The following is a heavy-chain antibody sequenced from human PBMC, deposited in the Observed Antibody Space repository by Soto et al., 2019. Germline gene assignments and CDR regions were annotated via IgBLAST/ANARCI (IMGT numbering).Heavy chain of an antibody. D-gene: IGHD3-10*01. Sequence: SVGSLRLSCAASGCTCSSYGMRWVRQAPGKGLEWVAVISYDGSNKYYADSVKGRFTISRDNSKNTLYLQMNSLRAEDTAVYYCAKGARYYYGSGSYNWFDPWGQGTLVTVSS. CDR2: ISYDGSNK. CDR3: AKGARYYYGSGSYNWFDP. J-gene: IGHJ5*02. CDR1: GCTCSSYG. V-gene: IGHV3-30*18.